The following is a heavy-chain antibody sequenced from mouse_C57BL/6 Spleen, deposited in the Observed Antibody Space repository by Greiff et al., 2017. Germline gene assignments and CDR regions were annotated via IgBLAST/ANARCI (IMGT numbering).Heavy chain of an antibody. Sequence: EAGGGLVQPKGSLKLSCAASGFTFNTYAMHWVRQAPGKGLEWVARIRNKSSNYATYYADSVKDRFTISRDDSQSMLYLQMNNLKTEDTAMYYCVRDHSNYYFDYWGQGTTLTVSS. CDR1: GFTFNTYA. J-gene: IGHJ2*01. CDR3: VRDHSNYYFDY. D-gene: IGHD2-5*01. V-gene: IGHV10-3*01. CDR2: IRNKSSNYAT.